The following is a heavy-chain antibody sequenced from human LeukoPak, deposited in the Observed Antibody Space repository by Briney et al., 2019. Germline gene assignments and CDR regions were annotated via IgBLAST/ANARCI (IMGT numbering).Heavy chain of an antibody. CDR1: GFTFNSYS. CDR2: ISGSNSYI. Sequence: GGSLRLSCAASGFTFNSYSMNWVRQAPGKGLEWVSSISGSNSYIYYADSMKGRFTISRDNAKNSLYLQMNSLRAEDTAMYYCARLSAMLRGPEPIYYFDYWGQGTLVTVSS. J-gene: IGHJ4*01. CDR3: ARLSAMLRGPEPIYYFDY. V-gene: IGHV3-21*01. D-gene: IGHD3-10*01.